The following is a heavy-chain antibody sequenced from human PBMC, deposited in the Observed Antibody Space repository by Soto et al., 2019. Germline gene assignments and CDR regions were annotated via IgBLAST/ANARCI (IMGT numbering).Heavy chain of an antibody. CDR3: ARTYSSGERVVTHGG. Sequence: GGSLRLSCAASGFTFSSYSMNWVRQAPGKGLEWVSYISSSSSTIYYADSVKGRFTISRDNAKNSLYLQMNSLRDEDTAVYYCARTYSSGERVVTHGGWGQGTLVTVSS. CDR1: GFTFSSYS. J-gene: IGHJ4*02. V-gene: IGHV3-48*02. D-gene: IGHD6-19*01. CDR2: ISSSSSTI.